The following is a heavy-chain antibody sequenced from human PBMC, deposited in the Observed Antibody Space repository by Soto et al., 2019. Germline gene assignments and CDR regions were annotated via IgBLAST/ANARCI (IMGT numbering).Heavy chain of an antibody. J-gene: IGHJ6*02. CDR2: INTYNGNT. V-gene: IGHV1-18*01. Sequence: QVQLVQSRAEVKNPGASVKVSCKASGYSFTRYGIAWARQAPGQGLEWMGWINTYNGNTNYAQNLQGRVTPTTDTSTSTAYMELTGLRSNDTAIYYCAMVDVYVTPSPQDVWGQGTTIIVSS. CDR1: GYSFTRYG. CDR3: AMVDVYVTPSPQDV. D-gene: IGHD3-16*01.